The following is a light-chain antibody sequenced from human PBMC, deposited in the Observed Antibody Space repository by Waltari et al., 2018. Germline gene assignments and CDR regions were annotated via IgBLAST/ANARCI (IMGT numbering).Light chain of an antibody. CDR3: QSYDSSLSGFYV. CDR1: SSNIGAGYA. J-gene: IGLJ1*01. Sequence: QSVLTQPPSVSGAPGQRVTIPCTGSSSNIGAGYAVHWYQKLPGTAPKLLIYDNTNRPSGVPDRFSGSKSGTSASLAITGLQAEDEADYYCQSYDSSLSGFYVFGTGTRVTVL. V-gene: IGLV1-40*01. CDR2: DNT.